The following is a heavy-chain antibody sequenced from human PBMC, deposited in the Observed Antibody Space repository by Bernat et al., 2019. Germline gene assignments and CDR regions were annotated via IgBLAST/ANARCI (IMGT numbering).Heavy chain of an antibody. J-gene: IGHJ3*02. CDR3: ARVWAVAVVSAAFDI. Sequence: QVQLVESGGGVVQPGRSLRLSCAASGFTFSSYAMHWVRQAPGKGLEWVAVISYDGSNKYYADSVKGRFTISRDNSKNTLYLQMNSLRAEDTAVYYCARVWAVAVVSAAFDIWGQGTMVTVSS. V-gene: IGHV3-30-3*01. CDR2: ISYDGSNK. CDR1: GFTFSSYA. D-gene: IGHD6-19*01.